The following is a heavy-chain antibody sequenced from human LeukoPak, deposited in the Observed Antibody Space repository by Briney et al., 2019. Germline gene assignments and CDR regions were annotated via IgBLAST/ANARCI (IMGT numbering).Heavy chain of an antibody. J-gene: IGHJ4*02. V-gene: IGHV3-30*03. D-gene: IGHD6-13*01. CDR1: GFTFSSYS. CDR3: ARSLRLIAAAGKGLDY. Sequence: PGGSLRLSCAASGFTFSSYSMNWVRRAPGKGLEWVAVISYDGSNKYYADSVKGRFTISRDNSKNTLYLQMNSLRAEDTAVYYCARSLRLIAAAGKGLDYWGQGTLVTVSS. CDR2: ISYDGSNK.